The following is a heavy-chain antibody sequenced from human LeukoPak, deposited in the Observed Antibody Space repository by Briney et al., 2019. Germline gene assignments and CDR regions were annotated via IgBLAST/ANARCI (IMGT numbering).Heavy chain of an antibody. CDR2: ISAYNGNT. Sequence: ASVKVSCKASGYTFTSYGISWVRQAPGQGLEWMGWISAYNGNTNYAQKLQGRVTMTTDTSTSTAYMELRSLRSDDTAVYYCATKSIAARPSRYGAAAGTGGRYYFDYWGQGTLVTVSS. D-gene: IGHD6-6*01. CDR1: GYTFTSYG. CDR3: ATKSIAARPSRYGAAAGTGGRYYFDY. J-gene: IGHJ4*02. V-gene: IGHV1-18*01.